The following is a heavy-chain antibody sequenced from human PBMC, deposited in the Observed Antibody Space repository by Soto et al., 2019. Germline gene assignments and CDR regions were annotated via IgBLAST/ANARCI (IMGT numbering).Heavy chain of an antibody. CDR2: IDGRGGT. D-gene: IGHD1-26*01. Sequence: PGGSLRLSCAAYGFTFGSYAMSWVRQAPVSGLEWVSAIDGRGGTYYTDSVKGRFTISRDNSKNTLYLQMYNLRVEDPAIYYCVTEEWESSRPRLDNWGQGTLVTVSS. V-gene: IGHV3-23*01. CDR3: VTEEWESSRPRLDN. CDR1: GFTFGSYA. J-gene: IGHJ4*02.